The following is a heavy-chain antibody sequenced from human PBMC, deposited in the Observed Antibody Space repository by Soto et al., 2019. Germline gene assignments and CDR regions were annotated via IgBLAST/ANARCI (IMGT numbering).Heavy chain of an antibody. Sequence: QVQLVQSGAEVKNPGASVRVSCRASGYSFTIYGITWVRQAPGQGLEWMGWISTYDGNTNYAQNFQGRVSMARDTSTSTAYMELRSLRSDDTAVYYCARDRGRSCIGGTCPFDYWCQGTLVTVSS. J-gene: IGHJ4*02. CDR2: ISTYDGNT. CDR3: ARDRGRSCIGGTCPFDY. D-gene: IGHD2-15*01. CDR1: GYSFTIYG. V-gene: IGHV1-18*01.